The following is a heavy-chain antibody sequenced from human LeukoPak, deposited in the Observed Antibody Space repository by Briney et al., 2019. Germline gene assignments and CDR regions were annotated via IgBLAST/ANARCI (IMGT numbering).Heavy chain of an antibody. D-gene: IGHD2-2*01. V-gene: IGHV4-59*01. CDR3: ARGLSSTRRESDY. CDR1: GVSISNFY. CDR2: IDYRGRT. Sequence: SETLSLTCSVSGVSISNFYWSWIRQPPGKGLEWIGYIDYRGRTSYNPSLKSRVTISIDTSKNQFSLRLRSVAAADTAVYFCARGLSSTRRESDYWGQGTLVTVSS. J-gene: IGHJ4*02.